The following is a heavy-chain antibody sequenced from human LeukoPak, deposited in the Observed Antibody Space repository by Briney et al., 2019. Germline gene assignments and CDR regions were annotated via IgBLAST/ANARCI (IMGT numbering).Heavy chain of an antibody. Sequence: SETLSLTCTVSGGSISSGDYYWSWIRQPPGKGLEWIGYIYYSGSTYYNPSLKSRVTISVDTSKNQFSLKLSSVTAADTAVYYCARGPNWGGYYPYFDYWGQGTLVTVSS. D-gene: IGHD3-3*01. J-gene: IGHJ4*02. CDR2: IYYSGST. CDR3: ARGPNWGGYYPYFDY. CDR1: GGSISSGDYY. V-gene: IGHV4-30-4*01.